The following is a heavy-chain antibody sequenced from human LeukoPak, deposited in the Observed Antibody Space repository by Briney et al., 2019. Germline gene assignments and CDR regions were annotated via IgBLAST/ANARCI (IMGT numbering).Heavy chain of an antibody. CDR1: GGSISSYY. D-gene: IGHD2-2*01. CDR2: IYTSGST. Sequence: PSETLSLTCTVSGGSISSYYWSWIRQPAGKGLEWIGRIYTSGSTNYNPSLKSRVTMSVDTSKNQFSLKLSSVTAADTAVYYCARAGVPAAILEYYFDYWGQGTLVTVSS. V-gene: IGHV4-4*07. CDR3: ARAGVPAAILEYYFDY. J-gene: IGHJ4*02.